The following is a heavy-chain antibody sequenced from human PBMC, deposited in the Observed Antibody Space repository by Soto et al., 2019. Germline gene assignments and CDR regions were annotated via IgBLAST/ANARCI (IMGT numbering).Heavy chain of an antibody. CDR1: GFTFSGRG. Sequence: PGGSLRLSCAASGFTFSGRGMIWVRQAPGKGLEWLSYISPVSTSKYYADSAEGRFSISRDNARASLYLQMNSLRDDDTAVYYCATVDGPTVATMFFDYWGQGILVTVSS. CDR3: ATVDGPTVATMFFDY. V-gene: IGHV3-48*02. J-gene: IGHJ4*02. CDR2: ISPVSTSK. D-gene: IGHD5-12*01.